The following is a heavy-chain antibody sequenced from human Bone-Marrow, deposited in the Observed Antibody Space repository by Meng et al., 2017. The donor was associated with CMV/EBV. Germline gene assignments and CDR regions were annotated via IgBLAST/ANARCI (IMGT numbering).Heavy chain of an antibody. CDR1: TFSGSA. CDR3: TRPKYYYDSSGYSPFDY. D-gene: IGHD3-22*01. Sequence: TFSGSAMHWVRPASGKGLEWVGRIRSKANSYATAYAASVKGRFTISRDDSKNTAYLQMNSLKTEDTAVYYCTRPKYYYDSSGYSPFDYWGQGTLVTSPQ. J-gene: IGHJ4*02. V-gene: IGHV3-73*01. CDR2: IRSKANSYAT.